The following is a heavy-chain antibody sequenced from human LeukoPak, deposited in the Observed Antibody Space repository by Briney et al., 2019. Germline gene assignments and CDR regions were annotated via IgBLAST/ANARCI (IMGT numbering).Heavy chain of an antibody. CDR2: IIPIFGTA. Sequence: SVKVSCKASGATFSSYAISRVRQAPGQGLEWMGGIIPIFGTANYAQKFQGRVTITADESTCTAYMELSSLRSEDKAVYYCARSKEDYYGSERNRLHYYYYMDVWGKGTTVTVSS. CDR3: ARSKEDYYGSERNRLHYYYYMDV. D-gene: IGHD3-10*01. J-gene: IGHJ6*03. CDR1: GATFSSYA. V-gene: IGHV1-69*13.